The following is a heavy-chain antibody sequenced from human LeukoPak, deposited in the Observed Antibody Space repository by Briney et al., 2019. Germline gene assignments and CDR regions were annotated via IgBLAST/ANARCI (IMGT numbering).Heavy chain of an antibody. Sequence: GASVKVSCKASGGTFSSYAISWVRQAPGQGLEWMGGIIPIFGTANYAQKFQGRVTITADESTSTAYMELSSLRSEDTAVYYCARDGGCSGGSCYFRYWYFDLWGRGTLVTVSS. V-gene: IGHV1-69*13. CDR2: IIPIFGTA. D-gene: IGHD2-15*01. CDR3: ARDGGCSGGSCYFRYWYFDL. J-gene: IGHJ2*01. CDR1: GGTFSSYA.